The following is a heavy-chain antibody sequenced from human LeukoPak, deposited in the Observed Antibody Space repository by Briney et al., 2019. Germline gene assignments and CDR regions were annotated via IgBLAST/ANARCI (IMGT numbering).Heavy chain of an antibody. Sequence: PSKTLSLTCAVYDGSFSGYYWTWVRQSPGKGLEWIGEITHRGSTTYDPSLKSRVTISVDTSRNQFSLRLSSVTAADTAVYYCARGPDCRSTRCLYGLDVWGQGTTVTVSS. V-gene: IGHV4-34*01. CDR3: ARGPDCRSTRCLYGLDV. D-gene: IGHD2-2*01. J-gene: IGHJ6*02. CDR1: DGSFSGYY. CDR2: ITHRGST.